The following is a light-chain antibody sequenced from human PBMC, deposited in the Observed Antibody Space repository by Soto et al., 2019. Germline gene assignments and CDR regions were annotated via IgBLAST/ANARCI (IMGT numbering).Light chain of an antibody. CDR1: SGDVGGYNF. Sequence: QSALTQPRSVSGSPGQSVTISCTGASGDVGGYNFVSWYQQHPGKAPTLMIFDVSQRPSGVPDRFSGSKSGNTASLTISGLQAEDEADYYCCSYGGSYTWVFGGGTQXT. CDR3: CSYGGSYTWV. CDR2: DVS. J-gene: IGLJ7*01. V-gene: IGLV2-11*01.